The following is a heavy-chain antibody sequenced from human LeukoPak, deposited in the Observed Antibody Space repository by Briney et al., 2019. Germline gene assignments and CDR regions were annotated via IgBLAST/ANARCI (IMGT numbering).Heavy chain of an antibody. CDR2: MSGSGGST. CDR3: AKNQGQWLVPVDY. D-gene: IGHD6-19*01. CDR1: GFNFSMYS. Sequence: TGGSLRLSCVVSGFNFSMYSMEWVSQAPGKGLEWVSSMSGSGGSTYYADSVKGRFTISRDNSKNTLYLQMNNLRAEDTALYYCAKNQGQWLVPVDYWGQGTLVTVSS. V-gene: IGHV3-23*01. J-gene: IGHJ4*02.